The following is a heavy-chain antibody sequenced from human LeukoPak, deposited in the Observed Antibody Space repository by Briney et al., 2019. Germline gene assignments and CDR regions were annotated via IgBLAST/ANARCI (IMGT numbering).Heavy chain of an antibody. CDR2: ISAYNGNT. CDR1: GYALTSYG. Sequence: ASVKVPCKPSGYALTSYGISWVRQAPGQGLEWMGWISAYNGNTNYAQKFQGRVAMTTDRSWTTAFIEVTSLTYDDTAVYYCARGTRASFFDIWGQGTMVTVSS. CDR3: ARGTRASFFDI. V-gene: IGHV1-18*01. J-gene: IGHJ3*02.